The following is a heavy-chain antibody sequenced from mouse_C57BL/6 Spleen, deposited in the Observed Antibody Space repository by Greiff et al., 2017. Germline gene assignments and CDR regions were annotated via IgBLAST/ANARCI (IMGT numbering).Heavy chain of an antibody. D-gene: IGHD1-1*01. Sequence: VQLQQPGAELVKPGASVKLSCKASGYTFTSYWMHWVKQRPGQGLEWIGMIHPNSGSTNYNEKFKSKATLTVDKSSSTAYMQLSSLTSEDSAVYYCAREVAGVTTVVARDYWGQGTTLTVSS. J-gene: IGHJ2*01. V-gene: IGHV1-64*01. CDR1: GYTFTSYW. CDR3: AREVAGVTTVVARDY. CDR2: IHPNSGST.